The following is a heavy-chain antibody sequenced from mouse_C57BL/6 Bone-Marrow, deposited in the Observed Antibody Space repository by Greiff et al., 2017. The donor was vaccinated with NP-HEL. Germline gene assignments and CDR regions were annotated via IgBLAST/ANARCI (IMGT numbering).Heavy chain of an antibody. V-gene: IGHV1-64*01. CDR2: IHPNSGST. CDR3: ARVTTVVSYYFDY. J-gene: IGHJ2*01. D-gene: IGHD1-1*01. Sequence: QVQLQQPGAELVKPGASVKLSCKASGYTFTSYWMHWVKQRPGQGLEWIGMIHPNSGSTNYNEKFKSKATLTVDKSSSTAYMQLSSLTSEYSAVYYCARVTTVVSYYFDYWGQGTTLTVSS. CDR1: GYTFTSYW.